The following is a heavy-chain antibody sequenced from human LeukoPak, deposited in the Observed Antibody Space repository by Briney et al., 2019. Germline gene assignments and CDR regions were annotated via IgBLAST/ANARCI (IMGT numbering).Heavy chain of an antibody. Sequence: RGESLKISCKGSGYSFTSYWIGWVRQMPGKGLEWMGIIYPGDSDTRYSPSFQGQVTISADKSISTAYLQWSSLKASDTAVYYCARHRYYGSGSYRAPFDYWGQGTLVTVSS. CDR3: ARHRYYGSGSYRAPFDY. CDR1: GYSFTSYW. V-gene: IGHV5-51*01. J-gene: IGHJ4*02. D-gene: IGHD3-10*01. CDR2: IYPGDSDT.